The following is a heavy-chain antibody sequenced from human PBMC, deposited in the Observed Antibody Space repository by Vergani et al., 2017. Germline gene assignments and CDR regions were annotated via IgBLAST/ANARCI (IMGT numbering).Heavy chain of an antibody. D-gene: IGHD3-22*01. V-gene: IGHV3-30-3*01. CDR2: ISYDGSNK. Sequence: VHLLESGGGLVQSGGSLRLSCAASGFTFSSYAMHWVRQAPGKGLEWVAVISYDGSNKYYADSVKGRFTISRDNSKNTLYLQMNSLRAEDTAVYYCARYFSGCLDYWGQGTLVTVSS. J-gene: IGHJ4*02. CDR3: ARYFSGCLDY. CDR1: GFTFSSYA.